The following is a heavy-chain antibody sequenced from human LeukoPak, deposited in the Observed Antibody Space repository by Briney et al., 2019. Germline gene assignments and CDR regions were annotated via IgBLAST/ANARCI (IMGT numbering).Heavy chain of an antibody. V-gene: IGHV4-59*12. Sequence: PSETLSLTCTVSGGSISSYYWSWIRQPPGKGLEWIGYIYYSGSTYYNPSLKSRATISVDTSKNQFSLKLSSVTAADTAVYYCARDQVGDDAFDIWGQGTMVTVSS. CDR1: GGSISSYY. CDR3: ARDQVGDDAFDI. J-gene: IGHJ3*02. CDR2: IYYSGST.